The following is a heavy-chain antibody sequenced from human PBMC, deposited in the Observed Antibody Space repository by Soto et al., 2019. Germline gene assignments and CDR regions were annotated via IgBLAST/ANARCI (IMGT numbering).Heavy chain of an antibody. J-gene: IGHJ4*02. V-gene: IGHV4-39*07. D-gene: IGHD6-13*01. Sequence: TLSLTCTFFGGSISSRLYYWDWIRQPPGKCLELIGNIYFSGSTYYNPSLESRVTISVDKSKNQFSLNLNSVTAADTDVYYCAIDSRAAAGNRRYYFDSWAQSTLDTDSS. CDR1: GGSISSRLYY. CDR2: IYFSGST. CDR3: AIDSRAAAGNRRYYFDS.